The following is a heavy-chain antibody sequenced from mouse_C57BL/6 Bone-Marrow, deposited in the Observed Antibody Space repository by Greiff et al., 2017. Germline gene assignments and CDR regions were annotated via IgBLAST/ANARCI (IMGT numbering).Heavy chain of an antibody. V-gene: IGHV14-3*01. CDR3: ASDGYYVFWYFDV. J-gene: IGHJ1*03. Sequence: EVQLQQSVAELVRPGASVKLSCTASGFNIKNTYMHWVKQRPEQGLEWIGRIDPANGKTKYAPKFQGKATITADTSANTAYLQLSSLTSEYTAIYYCASDGYYVFWYFDVWGTGTTVTVSS. CDR2: IDPANGKT. CDR1: GFNIKNTY. D-gene: IGHD2-3*01.